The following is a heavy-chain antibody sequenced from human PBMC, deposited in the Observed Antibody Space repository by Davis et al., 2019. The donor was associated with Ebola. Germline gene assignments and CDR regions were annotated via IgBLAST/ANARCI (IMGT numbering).Heavy chain of an antibody. CDR2: IWYDGSNK. Sequence: GGSLRLSCAASGFTFSSDGMHWVRQAPGKGLEWVAVIWYDGSNKYYADSVKGRFTISRDNSKNTLYLQMNSLRAEDTAVYYCAKDRTRSSSFDYWGQGTLVTVSS. D-gene: IGHD2-2*01. CDR3: AKDRTRSSSFDY. J-gene: IGHJ4*02. CDR1: GFTFSSDG. V-gene: IGHV3-33*06.